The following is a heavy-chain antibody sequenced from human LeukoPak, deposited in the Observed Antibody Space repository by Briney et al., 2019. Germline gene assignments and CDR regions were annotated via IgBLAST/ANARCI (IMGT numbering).Heavy chain of an antibody. CDR3: ARDLSSSSSNY. J-gene: IGHJ4*02. Sequence: GGSLRLSCAASGFTFSSSWMNWVRQAPGKGLEWVSSISSSSSYIYYADSVKGRFTISRDNAKNSLYLQMNSLRAEDTAVYYCARDLSSSSSNYWGQGTLVTVSS. CDR2: ISSSSSYI. CDR1: GFTFSSSW. V-gene: IGHV3-21*01. D-gene: IGHD6-6*01.